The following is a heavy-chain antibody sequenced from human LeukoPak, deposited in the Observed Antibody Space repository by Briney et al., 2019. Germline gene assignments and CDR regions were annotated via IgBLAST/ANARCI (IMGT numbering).Heavy chain of an antibody. CDR1: GGSTSSSSYD. CDR3: ARDGEPGGYPPIPLNWFDP. V-gene: IGHV4-39*07. Sequence: PSGTLSLTCIVSGGSTSSSSYDWGSIRPPPGKGLEWIGNIYYSGYTNYNPSLKSRVTISLDTSKNQFSLKLRSVTAADTAVYFCARDGEPGGYPPIPLNWFDPWGQGTLVIVSS. J-gene: IGHJ5*02. D-gene: IGHD6-13*01. CDR2: IYYSGYT.